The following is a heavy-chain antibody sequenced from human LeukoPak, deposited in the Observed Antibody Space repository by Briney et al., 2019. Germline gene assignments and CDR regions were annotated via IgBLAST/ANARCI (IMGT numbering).Heavy chain of an antibody. V-gene: IGHV4-59*01. CDR1: GVSISSNY. J-gene: IGHJ4*02. CDR2: IYYSGST. Sequence: SETLSLTCTVSGVSISSNYWSWIRQPPGKGLEWTGYIYYSGSTNYNPSLKSRVTISVDTSKNHFSLKLSSVTAADTAVYYCAGTYYYDSSGSRLFDYWGQGTLVTVSS. CDR3: AGTYYYDSSGSRLFDY. D-gene: IGHD3-22*01.